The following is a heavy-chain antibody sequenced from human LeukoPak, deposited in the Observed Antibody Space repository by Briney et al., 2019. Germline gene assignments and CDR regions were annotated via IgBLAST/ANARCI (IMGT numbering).Heavy chain of an antibody. CDR1: GFPFSDSW. Sequence: GGSLRLSCAASGFPFSDSWMDWVRQAPGKGLEWVSAISGSGGSTYYADSVKGRFTISRDNSKNTLYLQMNSLRAEDTAVYYCAKVLGKSSGWYYFDYWGQGTLVTVSS. CDR2: ISGSGGST. J-gene: IGHJ4*02. V-gene: IGHV3-23*01. CDR3: AKVLGKSSGWYYFDY. D-gene: IGHD6-19*01.